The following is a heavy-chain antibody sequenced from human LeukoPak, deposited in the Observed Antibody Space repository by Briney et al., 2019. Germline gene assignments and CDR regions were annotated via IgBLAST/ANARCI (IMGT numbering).Heavy chain of an antibody. Sequence: SETLSLTCTVSGGSISSYYWSWIRQSPGKGLEWIGYIYYSGSTNYNPSLKSRVTISVDTSKNQFSLKLSSVTAADAAVYYCARQQLVVGYYYYYGMDVWGQGTTVTVSS. CDR1: GGSISSYY. CDR2: IYYSGST. D-gene: IGHD6-13*01. V-gene: IGHV4-59*08. CDR3: ARQQLVVGYYYYYGMDV. J-gene: IGHJ6*02.